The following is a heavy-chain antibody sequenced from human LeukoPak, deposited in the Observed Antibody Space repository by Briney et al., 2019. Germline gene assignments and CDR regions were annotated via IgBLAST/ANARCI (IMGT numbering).Heavy chain of an antibody. CDR2: ISYDGSNK. CDR3: ASQGGLLWFGELSGGMDV. V-gene: IGHV3-30-3*01. CDR1: GFTFSSYA. D-gene: IGHD3-10*01. Sequence: GGSLRLSCAASGFTFSSYAMNWVRQAPGNGLEWVAFISYDGSNKYYADSVKGRFTISRDNSKNTLYLQMNSLRAEDTAVYYCASQGGLLWFGELSGGMDVWGQGTTVTVSS. J-gene: IGHJ6*02.